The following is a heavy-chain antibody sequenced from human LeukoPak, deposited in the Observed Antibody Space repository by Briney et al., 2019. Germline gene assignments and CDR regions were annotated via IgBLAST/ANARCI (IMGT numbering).Heavy chain of an antibody. CDR1: GFIFTGNW. CDR3: ATSVITRFDN. CDR2: IYGDGYT. V-gene: IGHV3-74*01. J-gene: IGHJ4*02. Sequence: GGSLRLSCATSGFIFTGNWIHWVRQAPGQGPVWLSRIYGDGYTNYADSVKGRFTISRDSGTNTVYLQMSSLRAEDTAVYYCATSVITRFDNWGQGTLVTVSS. D-gene: IGHD3-16*01.